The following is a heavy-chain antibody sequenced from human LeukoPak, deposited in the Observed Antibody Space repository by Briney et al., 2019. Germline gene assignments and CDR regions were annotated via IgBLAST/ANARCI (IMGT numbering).Heavy chain of an antibody. CDR3: ARDTSNWFDH. Sequence: PSETLSLTCTVSGGSISSHYWSWIRRPPGKGLEWIGYIYYSGSTNYNPSLKSRVTISVDTSKNQFSLKLSSVTAADTAVYYCARDTSNWFDHWGQGTLVTVSS. CDR1: GGSISSHY. J-gene: IGHJ5*02. V-gene: IGHV4-59*11. CDR2: IYYSGST.